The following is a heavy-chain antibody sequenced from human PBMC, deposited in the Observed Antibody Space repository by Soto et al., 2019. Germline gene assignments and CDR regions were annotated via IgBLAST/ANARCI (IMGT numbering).Heavy chain of an antibody. V-gene: IGHV3-21*01. J-gene: IGHJ6*02. Sequence: EVQLVESGGGLVKPGGSLRLSCAASGFTFSSYSMNWVRQAPGKGLEWVSSISSSSSYIYYADSVKGRFTISRDNAKNSLYLQMNSLRAEDTAVYYCASSGILISGSYPGYYYYGMDVWGQGTTVTVSS. D-gene: IGHD1-26*01. CDR1: GFTFSSYS. CDR2: ISSSSSYI. CDR3: ASSGILISGSYPGYYYYGMDV.